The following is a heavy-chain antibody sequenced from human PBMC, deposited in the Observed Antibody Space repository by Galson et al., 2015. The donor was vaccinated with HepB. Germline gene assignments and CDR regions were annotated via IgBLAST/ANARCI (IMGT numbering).Heavy chain of an antibody. V-gene: IGHV1-18*04. CDR1: GYTFTSYG. CDR3: ARGSCSSTSCYAGPYYYYGMDV. D-gene: IGHD2-2*01. CDR2: ISAYNGNT. J-gene: IGHJ6*02. Sequence: CTASGYTFTSYGISWVRQAPGQGLEWMGWISAYNGNTNYAQKLQGRVTMTTDTSTSTAYMELRSLRSDDTAVYYCARGSCSSTSCYAGPYYYYGMDVWGQGTTVTVSS.